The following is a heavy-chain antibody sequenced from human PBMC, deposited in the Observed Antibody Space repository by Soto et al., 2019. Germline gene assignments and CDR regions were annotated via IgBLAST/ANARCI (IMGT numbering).Heavy chain of an antibody. CDR1: GFTFSSYA. V-gene: IGHV3-64*01. CDR3: ARGPMGPCSGGSCYSAAFDI. D-gene: IGHD2-15*01. J-gene: IGHJ3*02. CDR2: ISSNGGST. Sequence: GGSLRLSCAASGFTFSSYAMHWVRQAPGKGLEYVSAISSNGGSTYYANSVKGRFTISRDNSKNTLYLLMGSLRAEDMAVYYCARGPMGPCSGGSCYSAAFDIWGQGTMVTVSS.